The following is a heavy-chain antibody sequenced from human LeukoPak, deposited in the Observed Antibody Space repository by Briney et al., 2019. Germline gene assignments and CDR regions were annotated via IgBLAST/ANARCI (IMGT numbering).Heavy chain of an antibody. CDR1: GFTVSSNY. Sequence: GGSLRLSCAASGFTVSSNYMSWVRQAPGKGLEWVSVIYSGGSTYYADSVKGRFTISRDNSKNTLYLQMNSLRAEDTAVYYCARSYYYGSGSLLYYYYMDVWGRGAKGTVSS. V-gene: IGHV3-53*01. J-gene: IGHJ6*03. CDR2: IYSGGST. CDR3: ARSYYYGSGSLLYYYYMDV. D-gene: IGHD3-10*01.